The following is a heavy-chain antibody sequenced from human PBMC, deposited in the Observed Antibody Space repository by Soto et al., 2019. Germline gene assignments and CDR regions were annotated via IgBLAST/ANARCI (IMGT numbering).Heavy chain of an antibody. CDR1: GGSISSGGYY. D-gene: IGHD4-17*01. CDR3: ARDSDRPTVTGWFDP. Sequence: TSETLSLTCTVSGGSISSGGYYWSWIRQHPGKGLEWIGYIYYSGSTYYNPSLKSRVTISVDTSKNQFSPKLSSVTAADTAVYYCARDSDRPTVTGWFDPWGQGTLVTVSS. J-gene: IGHJ5*02. CDR2: IYYSGST. V-gene: IGHV4-31*03.